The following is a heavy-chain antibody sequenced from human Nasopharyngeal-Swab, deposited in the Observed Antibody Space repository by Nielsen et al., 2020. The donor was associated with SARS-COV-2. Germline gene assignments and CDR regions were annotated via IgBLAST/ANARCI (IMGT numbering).Heavy chain of an antibody. D-gene: IGHD6-13*01. CDR3: AREWGSSWHY. J-gene: IGHJ4*02. CDR2: TYCRSKWYN. Sequence: WIRQSPSRGLGWLGRTYCRSKWYNDYAVSVKSRITINPDTSKNQFSLQLNSVTPQDTAVYYCAREWGSSWHYWGQGTLVTVSS. V-gene: IGHV6-1*01.